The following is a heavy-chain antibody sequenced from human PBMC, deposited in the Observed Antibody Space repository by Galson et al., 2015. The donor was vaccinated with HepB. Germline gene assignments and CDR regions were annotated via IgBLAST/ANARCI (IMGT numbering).Heavy chain of an antibody. V-gene: IGHV3-74*01. Sequence: SLRLSCAASGFTFSSDWMHWVRQVPGKGLVWVSRISNDGDITTYADSVKGRFTISRDNAKNTLFLQMNSLRAEDTAVYYCTRSLIAGGAFDIWGQGTLVTVSS. CDR1: GFTFSSDW. CDR3: TRSLIAGGAFDI. J-gene: IGHJ3*02. D-gene: IGHD2/OR15-2a*01. CDR2: ISNDGDIT.